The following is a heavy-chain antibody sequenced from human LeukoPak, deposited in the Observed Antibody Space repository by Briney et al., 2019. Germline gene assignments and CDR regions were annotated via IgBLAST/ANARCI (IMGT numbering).Heavy chain of an antibody. D-gene: IGHD5-18*01. Sequence: SETLSLTCTVSGGSISSYYWSWIRQPPGKGLEWIGYIYHSGTTNYNPSLKSRVTISVDTSRNQFFLKLSSVNTADTAVYYCARQYGYGFFDYWGQGTLVTVSS. J-gene: IGHJ4*02. CDR2: IYHSGTT. CDR1: GGSISSYY. CDR3: ARQYGYGFFDY. V-gene: IGHV4-59*01.